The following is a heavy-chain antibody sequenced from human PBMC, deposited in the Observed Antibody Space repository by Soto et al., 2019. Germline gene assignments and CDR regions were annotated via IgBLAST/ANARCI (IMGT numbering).Heavy chain of an antibody. Sequence: QVQLVESGGGVVQPGRSLRLSCVASGFTFSSYGIHWVRQAPGKGLERVAVISYDGSNRYYADSVKGRITISRDNSKNTLYLQMNSLRAEDTAVYYCAKGGYYDSSGYLGWLDYWGQGTLVTVSS. CDR2: ISYDGSNR. J-gene: IGHJ4*02. CDR3: AKGGYYDSSGYLGWLDY. D-gene: IGHD3-22*01. CDR1: GFTFSSYG. V-gene: IGHV3-30*18.